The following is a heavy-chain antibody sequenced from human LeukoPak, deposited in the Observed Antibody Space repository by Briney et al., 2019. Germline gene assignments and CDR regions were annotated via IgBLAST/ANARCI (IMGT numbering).Heavy chain of an antibody. V-gene: IGHV4-59*11. Sequence: PSETLSLTCAVSGDSFSSHYWTWIRQPPGKGLEWIGYIYYSGSTNYNPSLKSRVTISVDTSKNQFSLKLSSVTAADTAVYYCARDVYGDYGSAFDIWGQGTMVTVSS. J-gene: IGHJ3*02. CDR2: IYYSGST. CDR3: ARDVYGDYGSAFDI. D-gene: IGHD4-17*01. CDR1: GDSFSSHY.